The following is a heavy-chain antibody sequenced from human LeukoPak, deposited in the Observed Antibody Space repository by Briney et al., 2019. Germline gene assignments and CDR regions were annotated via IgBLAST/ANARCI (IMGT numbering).Heavy chain of an antibody. Sequence: ASVTVSFKASGYTFTDYYMHWVRQAPGQGLEWMGWINPNSGGTNYLQKFQGRVTMTRDTSISTAYMELSRLRSDDTAVYYCARADIRVRAIYDYWGQGTLVTVSS. CDR2: INPNSGGT. J-gene: IGHJ4*02. CDR1: GYTFTDYY. CDR3: ARADIRVRAIYDY. V-gene: IGHV1-2*02. D-gene: IGHD3-10*01.